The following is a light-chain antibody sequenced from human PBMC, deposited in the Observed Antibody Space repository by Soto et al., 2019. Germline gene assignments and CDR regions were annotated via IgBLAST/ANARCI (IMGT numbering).Light chain of an antibody. V-gene: IGKV1-5*01. CDR2: DVS. Sequence: DIQMTQSPSTLSASVGDRVTITCRASQTINYWLAWYQQKPGKAPKLLIYDVSTLGSGVPSRFSGSGSGTDFTLTISGPQPDDSATYYCQQYNTFWTFGQGTKV. CDR3: QQYNTFWT. CDR1: QTINYW. J-gene: IGKJ1*01.